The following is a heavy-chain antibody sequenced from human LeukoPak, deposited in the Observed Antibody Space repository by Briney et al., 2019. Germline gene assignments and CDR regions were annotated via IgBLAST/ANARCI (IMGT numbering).Heavy chain of an antibody. Sequence: PSETLTLTCALSGYAMSSGYYWGLVGHPPGKGLEWIGKLYDSGSTSYNPSLKSRVTISVDTSKNQFSLKLSSVTAADTAVYYCAMEVVQAAMWSLHWFDPWGQGTLVTVSS. CDR1: GYAMSSGYY. V-gene: IGHV4-38-2*01. CDR2: LYDSGST. J-gene: IGHJ5*02. CDR3: AMEVVQAAMWSLHWFDP. D-gene: IGHD2-2*01.